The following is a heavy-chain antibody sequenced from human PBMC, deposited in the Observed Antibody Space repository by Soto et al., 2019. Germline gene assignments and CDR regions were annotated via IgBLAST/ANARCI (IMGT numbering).Heavy chain of an antibody. Sequence: QLQLQESGPGLVKPSETLSLTCTVSGGSISSSSYYWGWIRQPPGKGLEWIGSIYYSGSTYYNPSLKSRVTISVDTSKNQFSLKLSSVTAADTAVYYCARRFYVWGSYRHQSPIFDYWGQGTLVTVSS. J-gene: IGHJ4*02. CDR3: ARRFYVWGSYRHQSPIFDY. D-gene: IGHD3-16*02. CDR2: IYYSGST. V-gene: IGHV4-39*01. CDR1: GGSISSSSYY.